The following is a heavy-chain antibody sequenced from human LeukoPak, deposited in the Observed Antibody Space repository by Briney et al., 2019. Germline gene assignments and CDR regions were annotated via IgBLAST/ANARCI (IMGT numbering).Heavy chain of an antibody. V-gene: IGHV3-23*01. CDR2: ISGSGGGT. D-gene: IGHD3-10*01. CDR1: GITLSNYG. CDR3: AKRGVVIRVVLVGFHKEAYYFDS. J-gene: IGHJ4*02. Sequence: PGGSLRLSCAVSGITLSNYGMSWVRQAPGKGLEWVAGISGSGGGTVYADSVKGRFTISRDNPKNTLYLQMNSLGAEDTAVYFCAKRGVVIRVVLVGFHKEAYYFDSWGQGALVTVSS.